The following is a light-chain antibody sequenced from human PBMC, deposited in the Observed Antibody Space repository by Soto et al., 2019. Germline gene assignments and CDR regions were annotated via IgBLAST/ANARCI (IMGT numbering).Light chain of an antibody. V-gene: IGKV3-11*01. CDR1: QSVSSS. J-gene: IGKJ4*01. Sequence: EIVVTQSPATLSVSPGERVTLSCRASQSVSSSLAWYQQRPGQAPRLLIYDTSTRAAGIAARFSGSGSGTDFSLTISRLEPEDFAVYYCKQRSNWPLTFGGVTKADIK. CDR2: DTS. CDR3: KQRSNWPLT.